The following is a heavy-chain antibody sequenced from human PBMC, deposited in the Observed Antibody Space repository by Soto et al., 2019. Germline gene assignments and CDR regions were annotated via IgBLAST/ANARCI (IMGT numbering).Heavy chain of an antibody. J-gene: IGHJ6*02. CDR3: ATDLRGLLWFGESRSYGMDV. D-gene: IGHD3-10*01. CDR2: FDPEDGET. Sequence: ASVKVSCKVSGYTLTELSMHWVRQAPGKGLEWMGGFDPEDGETIYAQKFQGRVTMTEDTSTDTAYMELSSLRSEDTAVYYCATDLRGLLWFGESRSYGMDVWGQGTTVTVSS. CDR1: GYTLTELS. V-gene: IGHV1-24*01.